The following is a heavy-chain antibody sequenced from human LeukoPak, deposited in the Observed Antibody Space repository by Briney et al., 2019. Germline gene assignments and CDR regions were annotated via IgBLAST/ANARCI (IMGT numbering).Heavy chain of an antibody. CDR2: LNRSGSS. CDR3: ARGQRVGPAATRFGY. CDR1: GGSFSGYY. Sequence: SSETLSLTCAVYGGSFSGYYWSWIRQPPGKGLEWIGELNRSGSSNYNPSLKSRVTISIDTSKNQFSLKLNSVTAADTAIYYCARGQRVGPAATRFGYWGQGTLVTVSS. D-gene: IGHD2-2*01. V-gene: IGHV4-34*01. J-gene: IGHJ4*02.